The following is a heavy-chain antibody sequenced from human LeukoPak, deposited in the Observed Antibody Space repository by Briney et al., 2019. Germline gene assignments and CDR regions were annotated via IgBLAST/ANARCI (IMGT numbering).Heavy chain of an antibody. D-gene: IGHD1-26*01. J-gene: IGHJ4*02. CDR2: IKQDGSEK. V-gene: IGHV3-7*01. CDR3: ARERWELLPNHYFDY. Sequence: PGGSLRLSCAASGFTFSSYWMSWVRQAPGKGLAGVANIKQDGSEKYYVDSVKGRFTISRDKAKNSLYLQMNSLRAEDTAVYYCARERWELLPNHYFDYWGQGTLVTVSS. CDR1: GFTFSSYW.